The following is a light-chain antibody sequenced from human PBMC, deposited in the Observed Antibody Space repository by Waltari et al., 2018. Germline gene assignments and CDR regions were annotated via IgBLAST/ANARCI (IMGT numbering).Light chain of an antibody. CDR3: SSYTISSTWV. CDR2: DVT. J-gene: IGLJ3*02. Sequence: QSALTQPASVSGSPGQSITISFPGTSSDAGLYNYVSWYQQHPGIVPKLMIFDVTNRPSGVSSRFSGSKSGNTASLTISGLQTEDEADYYCSSYTISSTWVFGGGTKLTVL. V-gene: IGLV2-14*03. CDR1: SSDAGLYNY.